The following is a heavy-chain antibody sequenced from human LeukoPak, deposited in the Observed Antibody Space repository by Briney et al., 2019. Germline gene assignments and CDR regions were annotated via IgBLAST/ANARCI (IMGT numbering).Heavy chain of an antibody. J-gene: IGHJ4*02. CDR1: GGSISSSSYY. D-gene: IGHD2/OR15-2a*01. CDR3: ARHRRLSYFDY. V-gene: IGHV4-39*01. Sequence: PSETLSLTCTVSGGSISSSSYYWGWIRQPPGKGLEWIGNIYYSGSTYYNPSLKSRVTMSVDTSKNQFSLKLSSVTAADTAVYFCARHRRLSYFDYWGQGTLVTVSS. CDR2: IYYSGST.